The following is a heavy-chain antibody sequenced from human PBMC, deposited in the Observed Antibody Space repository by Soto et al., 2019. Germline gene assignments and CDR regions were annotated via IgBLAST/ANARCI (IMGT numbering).Heavy chain of an antibody. V-gene: IGHV3-9*01. CDR2: ISWNSGSI. CDR1: GFTFDDYA. J-gene: IGHJ6*02. CDR3: AKGLMQGGSYYYGMDV. Sequence: GGSLRLSCAASGFTFDDYAMHWVRQAPGKGLEWVSGISWNSGSIGYADSVKGRFTISRDNAKNSLYLQMNSLRAEDTALYYCAKGLMQGGSYYYGMDVWGQGTTVTVSS. D-gene: IGHD2-21*02.